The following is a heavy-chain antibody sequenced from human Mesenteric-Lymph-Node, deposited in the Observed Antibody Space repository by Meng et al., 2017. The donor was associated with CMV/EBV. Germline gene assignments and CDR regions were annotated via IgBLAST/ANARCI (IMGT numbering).Heavy chain of an antibody. Sequence: GESLKISCAASGFIFSSYAMSWVRQAPGKGLEWVSVISGSGDSTYYADSVKGRFTISRDNSKNTLYLKMNSLRAEDTAVYYCAKDTFYDSSGRVEYWGRGTLVTVSS. J-gene: IGHJ4*02. CDR3: AKDTFYDSSGRVEY. D-gene: IGHD3-22*01. V-gene: IGHV3-23*01. CDR1: GFIFSSYA. CDR2: ISGSGDST.